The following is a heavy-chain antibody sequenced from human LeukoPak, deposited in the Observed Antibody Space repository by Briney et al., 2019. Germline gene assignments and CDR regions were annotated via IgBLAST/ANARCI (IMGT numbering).Heavy chain of an antibody. Sequence: AGGSLRLSCAAYEFTFSYYEMKWVRQAPGKGLEWVSYISSSGSTIYYADSVKGRFTISRDNAKNSLYLQMSSLRAEDTAVYYCARSTGMDVWGQGTTVTVSS. CDR3: ARSTGMDV. CDR2: ISSSGSTI. J-gene: IGHJ6*02. V-gene: IGHV3-48*03. CDR1: EFTFSYYE.